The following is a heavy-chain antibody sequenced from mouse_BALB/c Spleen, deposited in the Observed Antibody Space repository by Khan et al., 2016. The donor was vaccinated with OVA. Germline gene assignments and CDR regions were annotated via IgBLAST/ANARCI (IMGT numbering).Heavy chain of an antibody. CDR3: TRRGLYGLFAY. CDR2: INPSTGYT. D-gene: IGHD1-1*02. Sequence: QVQLKQSGAELAKPGASVKMSCTASGYTFTTYWIHWVKQRPGQGLEWIGYINPSTGYTEYNQKFKDKATLTTEKSSSAAYIQLSSLTSEDSAVYYSTRRGLYGLFAYWGQGTLVTVSA. V-gene: IGHV1-7*01. J-gene: IGHJ3*01. CDR1: GYTFTTYW.